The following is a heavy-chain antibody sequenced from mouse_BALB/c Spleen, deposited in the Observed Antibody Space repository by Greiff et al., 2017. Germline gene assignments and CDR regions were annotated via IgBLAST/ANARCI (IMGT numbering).Heavy chain of an antibody. D-gene: IGHD1-2*01. V-gene: IGHV14-3*02. J-gene: IGHJ2*01. CDR1: GFNIKDTY. Sequence: EVQLQQSGAELVKPGASVKLSCTASGFNIKDTYMHWVKQRHEQGLEWIGRIDPANGNTKYDPKFQGKATITADTSSTTAYMQLSSLTSEDTAVYYCARGGYGYDFDYWGQGTTLTVSA. CDR3: ARGGYGYDFDY. CDR2: IDPANGNT.